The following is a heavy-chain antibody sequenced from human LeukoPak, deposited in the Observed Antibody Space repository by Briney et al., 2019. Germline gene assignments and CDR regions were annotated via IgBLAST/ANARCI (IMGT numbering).Heavy chain of an antibody. D-gene: IGHD1-26*01. CDR2: IIPIFGTP. CDR3: ARGWENYHYYYMDV. V-gene: IGHV1-69*06. J-gene: IGHJ6*03. Sequence: ASVKVSCKTSGYTFTSYYIHWLRQAPGQRFEWMGGIIPIFGTPNYAQKFQDRVTITADKSTSTAYMELSNLRSEDTAVYYCARGWENYHYYYMDVWGKGTTVTVSS. CDR1: GYTFTSYY.